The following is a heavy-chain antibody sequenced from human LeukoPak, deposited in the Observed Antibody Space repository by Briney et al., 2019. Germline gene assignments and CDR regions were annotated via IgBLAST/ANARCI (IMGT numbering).Heavy chain of an antibody. D-gene: IGHD1-1*01. J-gene: IGHJ6*02. CDR2: INPNSGGS. Sequence: ASVKVSCKASGYTFTAYYMHWVRQAPGQGLEWMGRINPNSGGSNYAQKFQGRVTMTRDTSISTAYMELSRLRSDDTAVYYCAREKVRQPGMDVWGQGTTVTVSS. CDR1: GYTFTAYY. CDR3: AREKVRQPGMDV. V-gene: IGHV1-2*06.